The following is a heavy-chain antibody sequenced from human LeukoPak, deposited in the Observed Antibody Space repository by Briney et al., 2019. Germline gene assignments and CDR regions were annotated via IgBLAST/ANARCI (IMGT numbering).Heavy chain of an antibody. Sequence: PSQTLSLTCTVSGGSMSSSDHFWGSIRQPPGKALDWLASVYYIGSTYYNPSLRSRLSISLDTSKKQLSLKLDSVTAADAAVYYCARHPAYRSGWYWYFDLWGRGTLVTVSS. CDR3: ARHPAYRSGWYWYFDL. D-gene: IGHD6-19*01. CDR2: VYYIGST. CDR1: GGSMSSSDHF. V-gene: IGHV4-39*01. J-gene: IGHJ2*01.